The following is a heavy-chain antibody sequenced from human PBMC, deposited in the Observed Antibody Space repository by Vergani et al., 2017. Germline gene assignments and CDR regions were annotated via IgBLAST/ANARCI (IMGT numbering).Heavy chain of an antibody. J-gene: IGHJ3*02. CDR2: IRSKANSYAT. CDR1: GFTFSGSA. CDR3: ATWGDPPLDAFDI. V-gene: IGHV3-73*02. D-gene: IGHD2-21*02. Sequence: EVQLVESGGGLVQPGGSLKLSCAASGFTFSGSAMHWVRQASGKGLEWVGRIRSKANSYATAYAASVKGRFTISRDDSKNTAYLQMNSLKTEDTAVYYCATWGDPPLDAFDIWGQGTMVTVSS.